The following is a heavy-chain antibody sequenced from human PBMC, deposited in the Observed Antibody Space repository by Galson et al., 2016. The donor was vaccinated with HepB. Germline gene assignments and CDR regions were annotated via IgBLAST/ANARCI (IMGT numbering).Heavy chain of an antibody. CDR3: ARAAFGFSYGYRGGTSYYYGMDV. Sequence: SVKVSCKASGGTFSSYAINWVRQAPGQGLEWMGGIIPIFGTPNYAQMFQGRVTITADGSTSTAYMELSSLRPEDPAVYYCARAAFGFSYGYRGGTSYYYGMDVWGQGTTVTVSS. J-gene: IGHJ6*02. D-gene: IGHD5-18*01. V-gene: IGHV1-69*13. CDR1: GGTFSSYA. CDR2: IIPIFGTP.